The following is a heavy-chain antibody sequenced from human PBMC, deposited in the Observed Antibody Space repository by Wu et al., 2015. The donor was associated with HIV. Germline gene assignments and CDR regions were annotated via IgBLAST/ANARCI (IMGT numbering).Heavy chain of an antibody. CDR2: IIPIFGTA. V-gene: IGHV1-69*12. Sequence: QVQLVQSGAEVKKPGSSVKVSCKASGGTVSSYTINWVRQAPGQGLEWMGGIIPIFGTANYAQMFQGRVTITADESSSTAYMELRSLRSEDTAVYFCARDRADYYDSGGYPDAFDIWGQGTRVTVS. CDR1: GGTVSSYT. J-gene: IGHJ3*02. D-gene: IGHD3-22*01. CDR3: ARDRADYYDSGGYPDAFDI.